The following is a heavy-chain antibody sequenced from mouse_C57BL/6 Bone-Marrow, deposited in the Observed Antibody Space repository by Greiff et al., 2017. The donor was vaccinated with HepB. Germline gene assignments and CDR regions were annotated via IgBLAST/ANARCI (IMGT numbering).Heavy chain of an antibody. D-gene: IGHD3-2*02. CDR3: ARQNPLRLYFDY. CDR2: ISNLAYSI. Sequence: EVKVVESGGGLVQPGGSLKLSCAASGFTFSDYGMAWVRQAPRKGPEWVAFISNLAYSIYYADTVTGRFTISRENAKNTLYLEMSSLRSEDTAMYYCARQNPLRLYFDYWGQGTTLTVSS. V-gene: IGHV5-15*01. CDR1: GFTFSDYG. J-gene: IGHJ2*01.